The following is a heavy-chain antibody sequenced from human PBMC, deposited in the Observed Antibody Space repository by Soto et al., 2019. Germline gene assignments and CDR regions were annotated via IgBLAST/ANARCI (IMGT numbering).Heavy chain of an antibody. V-gene: IGHV1-69*02. Sequence: QVQLVQSGAEVKKPGSSVRVSCKASGGTFDSYSISWVRQAPGQGFEWVGKVAPIFDFSRYAPKFQGRVTITADKSTSTAYMDLSGLKSEDTAVYYCTTGALVAREQLVRDAFDVGGQGTNVSVSS. CDR2: VAPIFDFS. J-gene: IGHJ3*01. D-gene: IGHD6-6*01. CDR1: GGTFDSYS. CDR3: TTGALVAREQLVRDAFDV.